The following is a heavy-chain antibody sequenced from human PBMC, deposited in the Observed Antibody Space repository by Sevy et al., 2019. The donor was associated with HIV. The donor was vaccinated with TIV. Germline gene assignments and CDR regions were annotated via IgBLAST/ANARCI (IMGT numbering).Heavy chain of an antibody. Sequence: GGSLRLSCAATGFTFSNYAMHWVRQAPGKGMEWVAIIWSDGAYQYHGDYVKGRFTISRDNSKNTLYLQMNNVRVEDTAVYYCARGGYYYDNAAYYALDSWGQGTLVTVSS. J-gene: IGHJ4*02. V-gene: IGHV3-33*01. CDR2: IWSDGAYQ. CDR1: GFTFSNYA. D-gene: IGHD3-22*01. CDR3: ARGGYYYDNAAYYALDS.